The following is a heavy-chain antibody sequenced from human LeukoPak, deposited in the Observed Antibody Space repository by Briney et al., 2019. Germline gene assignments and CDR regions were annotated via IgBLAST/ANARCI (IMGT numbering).Heavy chain of an antibody. V-gene: IGHV4-34*01. CDR2: INHSGST. J-gene: IGHJ4*02. Sequence: SETLSLTCAVYGGSFSGYYWSWIRQPPGRGLEWIGEINHSGSTNYNPSLKSRVTISVDTSKNQFSLKLSSVTAADTAVYYCARGGIAVVYWGQGTLVTVSS. CDR3: ARGGIAVVY. D-gene: IGHD6-19*01. CDR1: GGSFSGYY.